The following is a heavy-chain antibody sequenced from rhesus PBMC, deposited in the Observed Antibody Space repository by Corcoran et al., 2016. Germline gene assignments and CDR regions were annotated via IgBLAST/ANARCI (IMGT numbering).Heavy chain of an antibody. J-gene: IGHJ4*01. CDR2: IYGSSTST. CDR3: ARWEYSSGWYYFDY. V-gene: IGHV4S10*01. CDR1: GGSISDSYR. D-gene: IGHD6-31*01. Sequence: QVQLQESGPGVVKPSETLSLTCAVSGGSISDSYRWSWIRQPPWKGLEWIGYIYGSSTSTNYNPSLKSRVTISKDTAKNQFSLKLSSVTAADTAVYYCARWEYSSGWYYFDYWGQGVLVTVSS.